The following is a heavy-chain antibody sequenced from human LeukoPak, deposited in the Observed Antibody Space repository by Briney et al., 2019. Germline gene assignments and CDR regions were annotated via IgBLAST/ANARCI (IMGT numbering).Heavy chain of an antibody. Sequence: PGGSLRLSCAASGFTFSTYAMSWVRQAPGKGLEWVSAISGSGSSTYYADSVRGRFTISRDNSRNTVYLQMNSLRAEDTAVYYCAKDDRWLQFCCWGQGTLVTVSA. V-gene: IGHV3-23*01. CDR3: AKDDRWLQFCC. CDR2: ISGSGSST. J-gene: IGHJ4*02. CDR1: GFTFSTYA. D-gene: IGHD5-24*01.